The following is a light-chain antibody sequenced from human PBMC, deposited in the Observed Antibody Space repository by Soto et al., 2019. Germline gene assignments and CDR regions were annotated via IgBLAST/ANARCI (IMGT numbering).Light chain of an antibody. CDR3: QAWGTGGV. J-gene: IGLJ3*02. CDR1: SGHSDYA. Sequence: QLVLTQSPSASASPGASVKLTCTLSSGHSDYAIAWHHQQPEKGPRYLMKVTSDGSHTKGDGIPDRFSGSSSGADRYLTISSLRSDDEADYYWQAWGTGGVFGGGTKLTVL. V-gene: IGLV4-69*01. CDR2: VTSDGSH.